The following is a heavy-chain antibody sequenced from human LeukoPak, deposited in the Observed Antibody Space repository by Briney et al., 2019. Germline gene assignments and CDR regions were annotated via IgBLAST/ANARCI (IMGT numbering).Heavy chain of an antibody. D-gene: IGHD3-10*01. J-gene: IGHJ4*02. CDR3: AKDPNNFGSGTYTRRGFDY. V-gene: IGHV3-23*01. CDR1: GFTFNNYA. Sequence: PGGSLRLSCAASGFTFNNYAMSWVRQAPGKGLEWVSAISGSAVSTYYADSVKGRFTISRGNSKDTLYLQVNSLRAEDTAVYYCAKDPNNFGSGTYTRRGFDYWGQGTLVTVSS. CDR2: ISGSAVST.